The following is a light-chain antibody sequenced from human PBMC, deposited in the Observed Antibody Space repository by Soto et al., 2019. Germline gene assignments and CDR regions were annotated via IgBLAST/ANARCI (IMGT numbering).Light chain of an antibody. J-gene: IGLJ2*01. CDR2: LNSDGSH. V-gene: IGLV4-69*01. CDR1: SGHSTYA. Sequence: QAVVTQSPSASASLGASVKLTCTLSSGHSTYAIAWHQQQPEKGPRYLMKLNSDGSHNKGDGIPDRFSGSSSGAERYLNISSLQSEDEADYYCQTWGTGPLVFGGGTKLTVL. CDR3: QTWGTGPLV.